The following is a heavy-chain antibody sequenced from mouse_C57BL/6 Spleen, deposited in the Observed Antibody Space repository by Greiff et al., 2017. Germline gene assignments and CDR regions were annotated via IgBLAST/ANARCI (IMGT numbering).Heavy chain of an antibody. CDR2: ISYDGSN. J-gene: IGHJ1*03. CDR3: ASYYGTSYWYFDV. D-gene: IGHD1-1*01. Sequence: EVKLVESGPGLVKPSQSLSLTCSVTGYSITSGYYWNWIRQFPGNKLEWMGYISYDGSNNYNPSLKNRIAIPRDTSKNQFFLKLNSVTTEDTATYYCASYYGTSYWYFDVWGTGTTVTVSS. V-gene: IGHV3-6*01. CDR1: GYSITSGYY.